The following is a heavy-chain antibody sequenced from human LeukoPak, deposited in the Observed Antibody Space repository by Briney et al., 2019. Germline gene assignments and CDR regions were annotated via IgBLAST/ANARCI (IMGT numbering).Heavy chain of an antibody. CDR1: GGSIRSSSYY. CDR3: ARHSARGPEY. D-gene: IGHD6-6*01. Sequence: PSETLSLTCTVSGGSIRSSSYYWGWIRQPPGKGLEWIGSIYYSGSTNYNPSLKRRVTISADTSENQFSLKLSSVTAADTAVYYCARHSARGPEYWGQGTLVTVSS. V-gene: IGHV4-39*07. CDR2: IYYSGST. J-gene: IGHJ4*02.